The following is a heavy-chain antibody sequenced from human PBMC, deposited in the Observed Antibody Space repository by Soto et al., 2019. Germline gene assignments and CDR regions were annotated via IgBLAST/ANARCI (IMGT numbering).Heavy chain of an antibody. CDR2: ITWNAGRM. CDR1: GFGFDDYA. V-gene: IGHV3-9*01. CDR3: AKDSTLYYYYYMDV. Sequence: EVQLVESGGGLVQPGRSLRLSCAASGFGFDDYAMHWVRQAPGKGLEWVSGITWNAGRMAYADSVKGRFTISRDNAKNSLYLQMNSLRAEDTALYYCAKDSTLYYYYYMDVWGKGTTVTVSS. J-gene: IGHJ6*03.